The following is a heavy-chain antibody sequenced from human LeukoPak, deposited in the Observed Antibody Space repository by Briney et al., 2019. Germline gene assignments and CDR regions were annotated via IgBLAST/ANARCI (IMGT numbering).Heavy chain of an antibody. Sequence: GASVKVSCKASGGTFSSYAISWVRQAPGQGREWRGGIIPIFGTANYAQKFQGRVTITTDGSTSTAYMELSSLRSEDTAVYYCARADIVVVPAAIRHYYYYYMDVWGKGTTVTVSS. CDR3: ARADIVVVPAAIRHYYYYYMDV. J-gene: IGHJ6*03. CDR2: IIPIFGTA. CDR1: GGTFSSYA. V-gene: IGHV1-69*05. D-gene: IGHD2-2*02.